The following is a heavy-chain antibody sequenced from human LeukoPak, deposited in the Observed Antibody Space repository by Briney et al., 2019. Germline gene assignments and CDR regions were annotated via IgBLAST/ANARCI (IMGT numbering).Heavy chain of an antibody. CDR2: VFNSGST. J-gene: IGHJ6*03. Sequence: SETLSLTYSVSGDSISSNNHYWAWVRQPPGKGLEWIGNVFNSGSTYYNPSLKSRVTISVDTSKNQFSLKLSSVTAADTAVYYCARGSRAIRVRYYYMDVWGKGTTVTVSS. V-gene: IGHV4-39*07. CDR1: GDSISSNNHY. CDR3: ARGSRAIRVRYYYMDV. D-gene: IGHD3-10*01.